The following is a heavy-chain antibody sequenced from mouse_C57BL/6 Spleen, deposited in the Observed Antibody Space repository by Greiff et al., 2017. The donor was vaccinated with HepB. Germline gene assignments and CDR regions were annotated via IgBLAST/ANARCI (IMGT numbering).Heavy chain of an antibody. CDR3: ARHGVYYYGSSYVRYFDV. CDR2: FYPGSGSI. D-gene: IGHD1-1*01. J-gene: IGHJ1*03. CDR1: GYTFTEYT. V-gene: IGHV1-62-2*01. Sequence: VQLQESGAELVKPGASVKLSCKASGYTFTEYTIHWVKQRSGQGLEWIGWFYPGSGSIKYNEKFKDKATLTADKSSSTVYMELSRLTSEDSAVYFCARHGVYYYGSSYVRYFDVWGTGTTVTVSS.